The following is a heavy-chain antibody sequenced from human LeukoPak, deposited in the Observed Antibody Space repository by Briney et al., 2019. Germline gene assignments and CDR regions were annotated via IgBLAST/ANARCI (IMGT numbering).Heavy chain of an antibody. V-gene: IGHV3-30-3*01. CDR3: ARDRARHQLVENWFDP. Sequence: GGSLRLSCAASGFTFSSYTMHWVRQAPGKGLEWVAVISYDGSNKYYADSVKGRFTISRDNSKNTLDLQMNGLGPEDTVVYYCARDRARHQLVENWFDPWGQGTLVTVSS. D-gene: IGHD6-13*01. J-gene: IGHJ5*02. CDR2: ISYDGSNK. CDR1: GFTFSSYT.